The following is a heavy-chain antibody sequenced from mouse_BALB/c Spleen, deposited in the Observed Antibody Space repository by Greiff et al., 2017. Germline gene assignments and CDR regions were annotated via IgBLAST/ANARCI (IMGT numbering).Heavy chain of an antibody. D-gene: IGHD2-3*01. Sequence: EVNVVESGGDLVKPGGSLKLSCAASGFTFSSYGMSWVRQTPDKRLEWVATISSGGSYTYYPDSVKGRFTISRDNAKNTLYLQMSSLKSEDTAMYYCARRRGDGYYGAMDYWGQGTAVTVSS. CDR1: GFTFSSYG. CDR3: ARRRGDGYYGAMDY. CDR2: ISSGGSYT. V-gene: IGHV5-6*02. J-gene: IGHJ4*01.